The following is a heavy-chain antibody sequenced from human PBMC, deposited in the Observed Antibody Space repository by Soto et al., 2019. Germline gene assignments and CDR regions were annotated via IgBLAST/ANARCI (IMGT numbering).Heavy chain of an antibody. J-gene: IGHJ4*02. Sequence: GGSLRLSCAASGFTFSSYAMSWVRQAPGKGLEWVSAISGSGGSTYYADSVKGRFTISRDNSKNTLYLQMNSLRAEDTAVYYCAKDLRPGGERPLNLGYWGQGTLVTVSS. D-gene: IGHD4-17*01. V-gene: IGHV3-23*01. CDR1: GFTFSSYA. CDR3: AKDLRPGGERPLNLGY. CDR2: ISGSGGST.